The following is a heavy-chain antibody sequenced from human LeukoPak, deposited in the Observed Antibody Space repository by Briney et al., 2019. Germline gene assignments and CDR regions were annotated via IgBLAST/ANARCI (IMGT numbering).Heavy chain of an antibody. CDR1: GFTFSDYS. J-gene: IGHJ4*02. V-gene: IGHV3-48*04. D-gene: IGHD6-19*01. CDR2: ISGTGDRI. Sequence: GGSLRLSCAASGFTFSDYSMNWVRQAPGKGLEWVSHISGTGDRIYYADSVKGRFTVSRDNAKNSLHLQMNSLTAEDTAIYFCARGRFWGSGPGPGVDFWGQGTLVTVSS. CDR3: ARGRFWGSGPGPGVDF.